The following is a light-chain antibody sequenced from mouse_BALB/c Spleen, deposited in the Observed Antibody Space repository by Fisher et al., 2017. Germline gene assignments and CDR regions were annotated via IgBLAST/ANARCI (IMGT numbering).Light chain of an antibody. J-gene: IGKJ5*01. Sequence: DIVITQTPAIMAASLGEKVTMTCSASSSVSSSYLHWYQQKSGTSPKLWIYSTSNLASGVPARFSGSGSGTFYSLTISSMEAEDAATYYCQQWSSNPPTFGAGTKLELK. CDR2: STS. CDR3: QQWSSNPPT. CDR1: SSVSSSY. V-gene: IGKV4-51*01.